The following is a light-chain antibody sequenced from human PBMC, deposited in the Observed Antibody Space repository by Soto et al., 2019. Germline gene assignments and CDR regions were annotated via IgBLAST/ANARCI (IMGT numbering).Light chain of an antibody. J-gene: IGKJ1*01. V-gene: IGKV1-5*03. CDR1: QNIDRW. CDR3: QHYNSYPWT. Sequence: DIQMTQSPSTLSASVGDRVTITCRASQNIDRWLAWYQQKPGKAPNLLIYGASNLESGLPSRFSGSGSGTEFTLTISSLRPDDFATYYCQHYNSYPWTFGQGTNVEIK. CDR2: GAS.